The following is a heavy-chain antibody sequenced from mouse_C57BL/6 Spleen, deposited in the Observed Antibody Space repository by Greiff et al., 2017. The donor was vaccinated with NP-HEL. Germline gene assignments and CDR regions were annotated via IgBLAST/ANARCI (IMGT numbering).Heavy chain of an antibody. CDR2: INPSSGYT. D-gene: IGHD1-1*01. CDR3: ARDGSTAWGAY. V-gene: IGHV1-7*01. J-gene: IGHJ3*01. Sequence: VQLQQSGAELAKPGASVKLSCKASGYTFTSYWMHWVKQRPGQGLEWIGYINPSSGYTTYNQKFKDKATLTADKSSSTAYMQLCRLTYEDTVVYYCARDGSTAWGAYWGQGTLGTVSA. CDR1: GYTFTSYW.